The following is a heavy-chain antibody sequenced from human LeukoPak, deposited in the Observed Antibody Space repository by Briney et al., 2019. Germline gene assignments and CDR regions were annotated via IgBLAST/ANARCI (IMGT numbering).Heavy chain of an antibody. Sequence: GGSLRLSCAATGFTFSSYGMHWVRQAQGKGLEGVAVISYDGSSEYYADSVQGRFTVARDNSKNTMYLQMNSLRAEDTAVYYCAKDFRDGYNHPSYYFDSWGQGTLVTVSS. CDR3: AKDFRDGYNHPSYYFDS. D-gene: IGHD5-12*01. J-gene: IGHJ4*02. V-gene: IGHV3-30*18. CDR2: ISYDGSSE. CDR1: GFTFSSYG.